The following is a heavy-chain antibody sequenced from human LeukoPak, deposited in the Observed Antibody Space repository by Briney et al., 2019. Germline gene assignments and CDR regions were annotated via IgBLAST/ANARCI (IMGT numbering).Heavy chain of an antibody. Sequence: GGSLRLSCAASGFTFSSYSMNWVRQTPGKGLEWVSSISSSSTYIYYADSVKGRFTISRDNAKNSLYLQMNSLRAEDTAVYYCAKDPNTGIVGATSAYDYWGQGTLVTVSS. CDR1: GFTFSSYS. CDR2: ISSSSTYI. D-gene: IGHD1-26*01. CDR3: AKDPNTGIVGATSAYDY. J-gene: IGHJ4*02. V-gene: IGHV3-21*04.